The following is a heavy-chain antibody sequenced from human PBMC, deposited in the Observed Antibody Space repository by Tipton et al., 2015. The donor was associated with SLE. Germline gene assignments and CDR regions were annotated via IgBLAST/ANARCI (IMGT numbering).Heavy chain of an antibody. CDR3: ARSGYSSGWYRGRFDI. D-gene: IGHD6-19*01. CDR2: IYYSGST. CDR1: GGSISSGGYY. V-gene: IGHV4-31*03. J-gene: IGHJ3*02. Sequence: TLSLICTVSGGSISSGGYYWSWIRQHPGKGLEWIGYIYYSGSTYYNPSLKSRVTISVDTSKNQFFLRLRSVTAADTAVYYCARSGYSSGWYRGRFDIWGQGTMVTVSS.